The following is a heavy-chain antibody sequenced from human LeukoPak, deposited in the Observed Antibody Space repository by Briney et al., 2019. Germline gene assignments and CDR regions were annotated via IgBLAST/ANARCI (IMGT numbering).Heavy chain of an antibody. CDR1: GFTFSSYA. Sequence: GRSLRLSCAASGFTFSSYAMHWVRQAPGKGLGWVAVISYDGSNKYYADSVKGRFTISRDNSKNTLYLQMNSLRAEDTAVYYCARDDTYGSGSYVYYYYGMDVWGQGTTVTVSS. V-gene: IGHV3-30-3*01. D-gene: IGHD3-10*01. CDR2: ISYDGSNK. CDR3: ARDDTYGSGSYVYYYYGMDV. J-gene: IGHJ6*02.